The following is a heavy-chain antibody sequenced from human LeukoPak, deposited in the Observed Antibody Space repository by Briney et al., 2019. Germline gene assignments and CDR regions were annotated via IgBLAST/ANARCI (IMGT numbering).Heavy chain of an antibody. Sequence: GGSLRLSCAASGFTFSSYSMNWVRQAPGKGLEWVSSISSSSSYIYYADSVKGRFTISRDNAKNSLYLQMNSLRAEDTAVYYCAKDVRSSDLLWPYGMDVWGQGTTVTVSS. D-gene: IGHD2-2*01. V-gene: IGHV3-21*01. J-gene: IGHJ6*02. CDR2: ISSSSSYI. CDR1: GFTFSSYS. CDR3: AKDVRSSDLLWPYGMDV.